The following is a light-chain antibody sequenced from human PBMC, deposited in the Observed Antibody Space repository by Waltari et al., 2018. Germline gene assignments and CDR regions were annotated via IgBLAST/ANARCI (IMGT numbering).Light chain of an antibody. CDR3: QQYGRSRWT. V-gene: IGKV3-20*01. CDR2: GAS. CDR1: QSVSSNY. Sequence: EIVLTQSPATLSLSPGERATLSCRASQSVSSNYLAWYQQKPGQAPRLLIYGASSRATGIPDRFSGSGSGTDFTLTISRLEPEDFAVYYCQQYGRSRWTFGQGTKVGIK. J-gene: IGKJ1*01.